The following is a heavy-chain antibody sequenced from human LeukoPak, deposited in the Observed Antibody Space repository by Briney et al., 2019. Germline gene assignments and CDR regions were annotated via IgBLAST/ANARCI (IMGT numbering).Heavy chain of an antibody. CDR2: ISYDGSNK. V-gene: IGHV3-30*07. CDR1: GFTFSSYA. CDR3: ARDRVTGTTFYYYYYMDV. Sequence: GGSLRLSCAASGFTFSSYAMHWVRQAPGKGLEWVAVISYDGSNKYYADSVKGRFTISRDNSKNTLYLQMNSLRAEDTAVYYCARDRVTGTTFYYYYYMDVWAKGPRSPSP. D-gene: IGHD1-7*01. J-gene: IGHJ6*03.